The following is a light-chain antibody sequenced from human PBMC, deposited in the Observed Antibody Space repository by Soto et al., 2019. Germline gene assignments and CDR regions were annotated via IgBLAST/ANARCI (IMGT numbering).Light chain of an antibody. Sequence: EVVITQSPATLSVSPGERVTFSCRASQSVTTNLAWYQHKPGQSPRLLISDASTGASGIPPRFTGSGSGTDFTLTISRLEPEDFAVYYCQQYNNWPPTWTFGQGTKVDIK. V-gene: IGKV3-15*01. CDR1: QSVTTN. J-gene: IGKJ1*01. CDR3: QQYNNWPPTWT. CDR2: DAS.